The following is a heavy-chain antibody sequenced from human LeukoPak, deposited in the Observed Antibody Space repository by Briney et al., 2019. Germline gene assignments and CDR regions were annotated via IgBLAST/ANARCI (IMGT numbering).Heavy chain of an antibody. CDR2: IYYSGTT. CDR3: ARRGIAAAGYDY. Sequence: SETLSLTCTVSGGSIGSYYWGWIRQPPGKGLEWIGYIYYSGTTNYNPSLKSRVTILVDTSKNQFSLNLSSVTAADTAVYYCARRGIAAAGYDYWGQGTLVTVSS. CDR1: GGSIGSYY. D-gene: IGHD6-13*01. J-gene: IGHJ4*02. V-gene: IGHV4-59*08.